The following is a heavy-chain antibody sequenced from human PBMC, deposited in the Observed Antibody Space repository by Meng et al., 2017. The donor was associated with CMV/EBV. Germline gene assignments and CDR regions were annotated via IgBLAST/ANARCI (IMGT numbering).Heavy chain of an antibody. J-gene: IGHJ5*02. Sequence: SETLSLTCTVSGGSISSSSYYWGWIRQPPGKGLEWIVSIYYSGSTYYNPSLKSRVTISVDTSKNQFSLKLSSVTAADTAVYYCARFKYCSSTSCYLRNWFDPWGQGTLVTVSS. CDR2: IYYSGST. CDR3: ARFKYCSSTSCYLRNWFDP. D-gene: IGHD2-2*01. V-gene: IGHV4-39*07. CDR1: GGSISSSSYY.